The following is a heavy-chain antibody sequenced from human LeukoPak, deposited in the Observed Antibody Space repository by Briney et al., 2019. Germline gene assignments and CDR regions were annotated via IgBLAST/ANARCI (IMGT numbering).Heavy chain of an antibody. CDR3: ARPARAARSYYYMDV. CDR1: GYSISSGYC. D-gene: IGHD2-15*01. V-gene: IGHV4-38-2*02. CDR2: IYHDGRT. Sequence: SETLSLTCTVSGYSISSGYCWGWIRQPPGKGLEWIGTIYHDGRTYFNPSLKSRVTISVDTSKNQFSLKLSSVTAADTAVYYCARPARAARSYYYMDVWGKGTTVTISS. J-gene: IGHJ6*03.